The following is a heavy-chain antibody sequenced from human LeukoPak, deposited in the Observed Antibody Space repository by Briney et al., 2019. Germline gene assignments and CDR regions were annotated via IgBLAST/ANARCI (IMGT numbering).Heavy chain of an antibody. CDR3: AREDRLEDAFDI. V-gene: IGHV4-34*01. J-gene: IGHJ3*02. CDR1: GGSFSGYY. CDR2: INHSGST. D-gene: IGHD5-12*01. Sequence: SETLSLTCAVYGGSFSGYYWSWIRQPPGKGLEWIGEINHSGSTNYNPSLKSRVTISVDTSKNQFSLKLSSVTAADTAVYYCAREDRLEDAFDIWGQGTMVTVSS.